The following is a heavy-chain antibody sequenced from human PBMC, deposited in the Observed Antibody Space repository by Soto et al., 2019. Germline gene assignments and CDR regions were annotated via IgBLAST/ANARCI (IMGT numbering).Heavy chain of an antibody. V-gene: IGHV4-31*03. CDR1: GCSISSGGYY. Sequence: SETLSLTCTFSGCSISSGGYYWSWIRQHPGKGLEWIGYIYYSGSTYYNPSLKSRVTISVDTSKNQFSLKLSSVTAADTAVYYCAREFLGDNWFDPWGQGTLVTVSS. CDR2: IYYSGST. CDR3: AREFLGDNWFDP. J-gene: IGHJ5*02. D-gene: IGHD3-16*01.